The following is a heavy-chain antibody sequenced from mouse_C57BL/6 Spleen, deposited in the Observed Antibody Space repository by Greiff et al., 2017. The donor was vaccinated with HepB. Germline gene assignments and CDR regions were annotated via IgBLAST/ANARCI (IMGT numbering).Heavy chain of an antibody. V-gene: IGHV1-18*01. Sequence: EVQLQQSGPELVKPGASVKIPCKASGYTFTDYNMDWVKQSHGKSLEWIGDSNPNNGGTIYNQKFKGKATLTVDKSSSTAYMELRSLTSEDTAVYYCASYDGYLDYWGQGTTLTVSS. CDR2: SNPNNGGT. D-gene: IGHD2-3*01. J-gene: IGHJ2*01. CDR3: ASYDGYLDY. CDR1: GYTFTDYN.